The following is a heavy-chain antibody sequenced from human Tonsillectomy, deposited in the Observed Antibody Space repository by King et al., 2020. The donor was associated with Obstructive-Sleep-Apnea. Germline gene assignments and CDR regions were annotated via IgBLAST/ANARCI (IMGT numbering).Heavy chain of an antibody. CDR1: GYTFTSYY. V-gene: IGHV1-46*01. D-gene: IGHD3-9*01. CDR2: INPTGVST. CDR3: ARVPPTYDILTVYSPVFDY. Sequence: HAQLVQSGAEVKKPGASVKISCKTSGYTFTSYYMHWVRQAPGQGLEWMGIINPTGVSTSYAQKFQGRLTMTRDTTTSTVYMELSSPRSEDKAVYYCARVPPTYDILTVYSPVFDYWGQGTLVTVSS. J-gene: IGHJ4*02.